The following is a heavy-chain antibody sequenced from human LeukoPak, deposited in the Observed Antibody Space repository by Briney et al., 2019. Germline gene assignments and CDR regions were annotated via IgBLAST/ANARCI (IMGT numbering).Heavy chain of an antibody. CDR2: IRKKPHEYTT. D-gene: IGHD3-3*01. J-gene: IGHJ3*02. CDR1: GFTFSAHI. CDR3: TREGGVGDYTAFDI. V-gene: IGHV3-72*01. Sequence: GGSLRLSRAAAGFTFSAHIMDWVRQAPGKGLEWIGRIRKKPHEYTTEYAASVKGRFLISRDDSKDSAFLQMYSLKTQDTAVYFCTREGGVGDYTAFDIWGHGTLVTVSS.